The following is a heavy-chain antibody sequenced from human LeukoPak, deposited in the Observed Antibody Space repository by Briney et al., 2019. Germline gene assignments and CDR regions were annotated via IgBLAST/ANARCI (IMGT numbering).Heavy chain of an antibody. J-gene: IGHJ6*02. CDR3: ARDGLSWQVRYDFWSGYDKYGMDV. D-gene: IGHD3-3*01. V-gene: IGHV3-33*01. Sequence: GRSLRLYCAASGFTFSSYGMHWVRQAPGKGLEWVAVIWYDGSNKYYADSVKGRFTISRDNSKNTLYLQMNSLRAEDTAVYYCARDGLSWQVRYDFWSGYDKYGMDVWGQGTTVTVSS. CDR1: GFTFSSYG. CDR2: IWYDGSNK.